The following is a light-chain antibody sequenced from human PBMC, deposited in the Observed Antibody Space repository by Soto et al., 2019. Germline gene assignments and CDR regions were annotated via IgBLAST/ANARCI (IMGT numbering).Light chain of an antibody. V-gene: IGKV1-5*03. Sequence: DIQMTQAPSTLSASVGERDTITCRASQSISSWLAWYQQKPGKAPKLLIYKASSLESGVPSRFSGSGSGTEFTLTISSLQPDDFATYYCQQYNSYSQTFGQGTKV. CDR2: KAS. CDR1: QSISSW. CDR3: QQYNSYSQT. J-gene: IGKJ1*01.